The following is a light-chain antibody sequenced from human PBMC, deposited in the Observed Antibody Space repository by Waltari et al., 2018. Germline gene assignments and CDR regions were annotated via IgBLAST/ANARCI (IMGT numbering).Light chain of an antibody. V-gene: IGLV8-61*01. CDR3: VLYMGSGISV. CDR1: SGSVSTSYY. CDR2: STN. Sequence: QTVVTQEPSFSVSPGGTVTLTCGLSSGSVSTSYYPSWYQQTPGQAPRTLIYSTNTRSSGVPDRFSDSILGNKAALTSTGAQADDESDYYCVLYMGSGISVFGGGTKLTVL. J-gene: IGLJ2*01.